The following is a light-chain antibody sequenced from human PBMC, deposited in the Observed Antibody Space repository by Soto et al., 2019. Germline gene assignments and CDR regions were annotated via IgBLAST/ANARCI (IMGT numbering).Light chain of an antibody. Sequence: DIVMTQSPDSLAVSLGERATINCRSSQSVLYSSNNKNQLAWYQQKPGQPPKLLIYWASTRESGVPDRFSGSWSGTDFTLTISSLQAEDVAVYYCQQFYSGLFIFGPGTKVDIK. V-gene: IGKV4-1*01. CDR2: WAS. CDR3: QQFYSGLFI. CDR1: QSVLYSSNNKNQ. J-gene: IGKJ3*01.